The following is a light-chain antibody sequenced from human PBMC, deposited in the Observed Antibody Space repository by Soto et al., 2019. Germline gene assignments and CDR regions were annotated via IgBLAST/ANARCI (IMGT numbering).Light chain of an antibody. V-gene: IGKV1D-12*01. J-gene: IGKJ5*01. Sequence: DIQMTQSPSSLSASVGDRVIITCRARQAIGSWLAWYQQKPGKAPKLLIYAASSLRSGVPSGFSGSGSGTDFTLTISSLQPEDFATYYCQQANSFPITFGQGTRLDI. CDR2: AAS. CDR1: QAIGSW. CDR3: QQANSFPIT.